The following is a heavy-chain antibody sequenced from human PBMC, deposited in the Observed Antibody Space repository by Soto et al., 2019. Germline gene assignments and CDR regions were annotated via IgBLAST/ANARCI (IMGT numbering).Heavy chain of an antibody. CDR2: ISYDGSNK. CDR1: GFTFSSYG. V-gene: IGHV3-30*18. CDR3: AKDLTHLRYFDWLLPAPYYYYYYGMDV. Sequence: GGSLRLSCAASGFTFSSYGMHWVRQAPGKGLEWVAVISYDGSNKYYADSVKGRCTISRDNSKNTLYLQMNSLRAEDTAVYYCAKDLTHLRYFDWLLPAPYYYYYYGMDVWGQGTTVTVSS. J-gene: IGHJ6*02. D-gene: IGHD3-9*01.